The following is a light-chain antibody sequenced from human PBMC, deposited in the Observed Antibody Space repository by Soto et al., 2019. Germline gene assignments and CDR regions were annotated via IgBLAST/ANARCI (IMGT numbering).Light chain of an antibody. V-gene: IGKV1-39*01. J-gene: IGKJ1*01. CDR1: QRITGY. CDR3: QQSNSSPLT. CDR2: DVS. Sequence: DIQMTQSPSSLSASVGDRVTITCRASQRITGYLHWYQQKPGKAPKVLVYDVSSLQSGVPSRFSGSGSGTDFTLTISRLQPEDSAIYYCQQSNSSPLTVGQGTTVEIK.